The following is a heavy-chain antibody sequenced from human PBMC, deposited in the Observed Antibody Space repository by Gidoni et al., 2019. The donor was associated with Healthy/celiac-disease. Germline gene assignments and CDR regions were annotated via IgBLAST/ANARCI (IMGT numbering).Heavy chain of an antibody. D-gene: IGHD3-10*01. CDR3: ARRVTMVRVFTWLDP. Sequence: QVQLQQWCAGLLKPSETLSLTCAVYGGFFSGYYWSWIRQPPGKGLEWIGEINHSGSANYNPSLKSRVTISVDTSKNQFFMKLSSVTAADTAVYYCARRVTMVRVFTWLDPWGQGTLVTVSS. CDR1: GGFFSGYY. V-gene: IGHV4-34*01. J-gene: IGHJ5*02. CDR2: INHSGSA.